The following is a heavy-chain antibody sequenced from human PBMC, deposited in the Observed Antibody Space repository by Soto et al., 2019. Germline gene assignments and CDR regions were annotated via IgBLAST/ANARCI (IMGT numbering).Heavy chain of an antibody. CDR1: GGTFSSYA. CDR3: ARDPNYSSSWVPETARRSVRYYGMDV. J-gene: IGHJ6*02. V-gene: IGHV1-69*13. D-gene: IGHD6-6*01. CDR2: IIPIFGTA. Sequence: GASVKVSCKASGGTFSSYAISWVRQAPGQGLEWMGGIIPIFGTANYAQKFQGRATITADESTSTAYMELSSLRSEDTAVYYCARDPNYSSSWVPETARRSVRYYGMDVWGQGTTVTVSS.